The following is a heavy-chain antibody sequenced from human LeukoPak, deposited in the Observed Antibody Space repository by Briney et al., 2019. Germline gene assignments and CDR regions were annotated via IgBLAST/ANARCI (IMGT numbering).Heavy chain of an antibody. Sequence: PSETLSLTCTVSGGSISSSSYYWGWIRQPPGKGLEWIGSIYHRGSTYYNPSLKSRVTISVDTSKNQLSLKLSSVTAADTAVYYCARESCSGSRCYPLDYWGQGTLVTVSS. J-gene: IGHJ4*02. CDR1: GGSISSSSYY. V-gene: IGHV4-39*02. D-gene: IGHD2-15*01. CDR2: IYHRGST. CDR3: ARESCSGSRCYPLDY.